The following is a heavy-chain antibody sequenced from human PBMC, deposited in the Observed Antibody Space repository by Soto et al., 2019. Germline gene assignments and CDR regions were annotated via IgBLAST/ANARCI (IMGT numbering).Heavy chain of an antibody. CDR2: IYYSGST. D-gene: IGHD4-17*01. J-gene: IGHJ4*02. V-gene: IGHV4-31*03. CDR3: ARSLRPRLYFDY. Sequence: SETLSLTCTVSGGSISSGGYYWSWIRQHPGKGLEWIGYIYYSGSTYYNPSLKSRVTISVDTSKNQFSLKLSSVTAADTAVYYCARSLRPRLYFDYWGQGTLVTVSS. CDR1: GGSISSGGYY.